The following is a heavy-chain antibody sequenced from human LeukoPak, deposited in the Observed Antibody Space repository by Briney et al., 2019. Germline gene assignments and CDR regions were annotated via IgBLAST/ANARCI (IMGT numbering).Heavy chain of an antibody. CDR3: ARQGLEMATIRY. J-gene: IGHJ4*02. V-gene: IGHV4-39*01. Sequence: SETLSLTCTVSGGSISSSFYYWGWVRQPPGKGLEWIGSIYYSGSTYYNPSLKSRVTISLDTSKSQFSLKLSSMTAADTAVYYCARQGLEMATIRYWGQGTLVSVSS. CDR2: IYYSGST. CDR1: GGSISSSFYY. D-gene: IGHD5-24*01.